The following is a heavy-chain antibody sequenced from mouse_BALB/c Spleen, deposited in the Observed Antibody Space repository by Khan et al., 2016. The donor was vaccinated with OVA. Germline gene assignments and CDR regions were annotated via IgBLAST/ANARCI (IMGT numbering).Heavy chain of an antibody. J-gene: IGHJ2*01. Sequence: QLEESGPGLVKPSPSLSLICTVTGYSITSDYAWNWIRQFPGNKLEWMDFISYSGNTNYNPSLKSRISITRDTSKNQFFLHLNSVTTEDTATYYCARVYGGDFDYWGQGTTLTVSS. D-gene: IGHD1-1*01. CDR1: GYSITSDYA. CDR2: ISYSGNT. V-gene: IGHV3-2*02. CDR3: ARVYGGDFDY.